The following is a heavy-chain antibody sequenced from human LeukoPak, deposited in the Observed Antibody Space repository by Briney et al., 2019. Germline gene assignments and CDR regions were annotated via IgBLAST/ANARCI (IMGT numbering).Heavy chain of an antibody. Sequence: ASVKVSCKASGYTFTGYYMHWVRQAPGQGLEWMGWITPNSGGTNYAQKLQGRVTMTTDTSTSTAYMELRSLRSDDTAVYYCARVWRQWELPYFDYWGQGTLVTVSS. CDR1: GYTFTGYY. CDR3: ARVWRQWELPYFDY. CDR2: ITPNSGGT. V-gene: IGHV1-2*02. J-gene: IGHJ4*02. D-gene: IGHD1-26*01.